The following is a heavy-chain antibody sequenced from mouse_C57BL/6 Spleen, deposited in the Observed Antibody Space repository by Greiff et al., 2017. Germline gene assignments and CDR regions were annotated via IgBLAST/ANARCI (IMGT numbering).Heavy chain of an antibody. CDR2: INPSSGYT. CDR1: GYTFTSYW. J-gene: IGHJ4*01. V-gene: IGHV1-7*01. D-gene: IGHD1-1*02. CDR3: ARWWEQSYDMDY. Sequence: QVQLQQSGAELAKPGASVKLSCKASGYTFTSYWMHWVKQRPGQGLEWIGYINPSSGYTKYNQKFKDKATLTADTSSSTAYMQLSSLTYEDSAVYYCARWWEQSYDMDYWGQGTSVTVSS.